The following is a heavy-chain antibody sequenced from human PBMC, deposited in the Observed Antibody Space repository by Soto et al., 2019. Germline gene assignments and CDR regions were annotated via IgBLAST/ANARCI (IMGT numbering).Heavy chain of an antibody. CDR3: ARGRLISLYHFDY. CDR2: IGTAGDT. V-gene: IGHV3-13*01. D-gene: IGHD2-15*01. Sequence: VQLVESGGGLVQPGGSLRLSCAASGFTFSNYDMHWVRQVTGKGLEWVSTIGTAGDTYYPGSVNGRFTISRENAKNSWYLQMSSLRAEDTAVYYCARGRLISLYHFDYWGQGALVTVSS. CDR1: GFTFSNYD. J-gene: IGHJ4*02.